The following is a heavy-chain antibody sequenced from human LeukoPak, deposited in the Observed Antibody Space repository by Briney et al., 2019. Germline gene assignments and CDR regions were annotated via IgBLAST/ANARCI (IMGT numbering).Heavy chain of an antibody. CDR2: ISAYNGNT. CDR1: GYTFTSYG. V-gene: IGHV1-18*01. Sequence: ASVKVSCKASGYTFTSYGISWVRQAPGQGLEWMGWISAYNGNTNYAQKLQGRVTMTTDTSTSTAYMELRSLRSDDTAVYYCAREGPGDYGQYYFDYWGQGTLVIVSS. J-gene: IGHJ4*02. D-gene: IGHD4-17*01. CDR3: AREGPGDYGQYYFDY.